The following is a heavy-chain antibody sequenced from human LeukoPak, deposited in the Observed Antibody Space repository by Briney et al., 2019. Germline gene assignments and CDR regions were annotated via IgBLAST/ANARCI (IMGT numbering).Heavy chain of an antibody. CDR1: GFTFCDYG. V-gene: IGHV3-49*04. Sequence: PGGSLRLSCTASGFTFCDYGMSWVRQAPGKGLEWVGFVRINSYGGTTEYAASVKGRFTISRDDSKSIAYLQMNSLKSEDTAVYYCTRILLDHLVIGHWGQGTLVTVSS. CDR2: VRINSYGGTT. CDR3: TRILLDHLVIGH. D-gene: IGHD3-9*01. J-gene: IGHJ4*02.